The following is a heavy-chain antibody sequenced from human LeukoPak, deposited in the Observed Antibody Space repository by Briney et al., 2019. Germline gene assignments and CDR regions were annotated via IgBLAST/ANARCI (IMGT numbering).Heavy chain of an antibody. Sequence: SETLSLTCTVSGGSISSSSYYWGWIRQPPGKGLEWIGSIYYSGSTYYNPSLKSRVTISVDTSKNQFSLKLSSVTAADTAVYYCARVPLTMVRGVHLFDHWGKGTLVTVSS. J-gene: IGHJ4*02. CDR2: IYYSGST. D-gene: IGHD3-10*01. CDR3: ARVPLTMVRGVHLFDH. CDR1: GGSISSSSYY. V-gene: IGHV4-39*07.